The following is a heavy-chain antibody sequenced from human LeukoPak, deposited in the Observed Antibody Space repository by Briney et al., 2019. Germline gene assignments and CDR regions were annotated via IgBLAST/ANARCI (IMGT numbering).Heavy chain of an antibody. V-gene: IGHV3-23*01. D-gene: IGHD6-13*01. CDR2: ISGSGGST. Sequence: SGGSLRLSCATSGFTSSSYAMGWDRQAPGKGLEWVSAISGSGGSTYYADSVKGRFTISRDNSKNTLYLQMNSLRAEDTAVYYCAKDKAAAPGDNWFEPWGQETLVTVSS. CDR1: GFTSSSYA. CDR3: AKDKAAAPGDNWFEP. J-gene: IGHJ5*02.